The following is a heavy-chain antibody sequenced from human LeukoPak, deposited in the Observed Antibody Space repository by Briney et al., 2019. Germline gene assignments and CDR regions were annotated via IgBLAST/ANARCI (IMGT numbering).Heavy chain of an antibody. V-gene: IGHV4-34*01. CDR2: IDHSGST. J-gene: IGHJ4*02. CDR1: GGSFSGYY. Sequence: SETLSLTCAVYGGSFSGYYWSWIRQPPGKGLEWIGEIDHSGSTNYNPSLESRVTISVDTSKNQFSLKLSSVTAADTAVYYCARVYYYDSNGYYRYWGQGTLVTVSS. CDR3: ARVYYYDSNGYYRY. D-gene: IGHD3-22*01.